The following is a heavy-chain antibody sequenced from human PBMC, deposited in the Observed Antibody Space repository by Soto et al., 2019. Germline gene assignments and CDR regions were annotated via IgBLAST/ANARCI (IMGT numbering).Heavy chain of an antibody. CDR1: GFTFSYYG. CDR3: AKDSYGMDV. V-gene: IGHV3-30*18. CDR2: ISYDGRNK. Sequence: QVQLVESGGGVVQPGRSLSLFCAASGFTFSYYGMHWVRQAPGKGPEWVAVISYDGRNKNYADSVKGRFTISRDNSENTLYLQKNRLGGGGTAGFYCAKDSYGMDVWGQGTTVTVSS. J-gene: IGHJ6*02.